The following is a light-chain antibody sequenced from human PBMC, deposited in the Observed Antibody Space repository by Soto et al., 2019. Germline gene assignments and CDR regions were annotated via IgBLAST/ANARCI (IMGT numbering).Light chain of an antibody. J-gene: IGKJ1*01. CDR3: QQYNSPPWT. Sequence: DIQMTQSPSTLSASVGDRVTITCRASQSISNRLAWYQQKPGKAPKLLIYDASSLESGVRSRFSGSGPGTEFTLTICSLQPDDFATYYCQQYNSPPWTFGQGTKV. CDR2: DAS. CDR1: QSISNR. V-gene: IGKV1-5*01.